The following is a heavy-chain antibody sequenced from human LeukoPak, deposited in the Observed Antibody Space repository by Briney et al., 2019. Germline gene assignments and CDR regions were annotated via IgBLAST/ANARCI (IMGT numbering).Heavy chain of an antibody. CDR3: ARPQHGDLYAFDI. CDR2: INGDGSSA. V-gene: IGHV3-74*01. D-gene: IGHD4-17*01. CDR1: GFTFSSYW. Sequence: GGSLRLSCAASGFTFSSYWMHWVRQAPGKRLVWVSRINGDGSSATYADSVKGRFTISRDSAKNTVYLRMNSLRAEDTAVYYCARPQHGDLYAFDIWGQGTMVTVSS. J-gene: IGHJ3*02.